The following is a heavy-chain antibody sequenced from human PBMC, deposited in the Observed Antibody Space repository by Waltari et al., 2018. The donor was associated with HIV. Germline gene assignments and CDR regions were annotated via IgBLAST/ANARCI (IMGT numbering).Heavy chain of an antibody. D-gene: IGHD3-22*01. V-gene: IGHV1-69*01. CDR3: ASDYYDSSGYYYLYYFDY. CDR2: IIPILGTA. CDR1: GGTFSSYA. J-gene: IGHJ4*02. Sequence: QVQLVQSGAEVKKPGSSVKVSCKASGGTFSSYAISWVRQAPGQGLEWMGGIIPILGTANYAQKFQGRVTITADESTSTAYMELSSLRSEDTAVYYCASDYYDSSGYYYLYYFDYWGQGTLVTVSS.